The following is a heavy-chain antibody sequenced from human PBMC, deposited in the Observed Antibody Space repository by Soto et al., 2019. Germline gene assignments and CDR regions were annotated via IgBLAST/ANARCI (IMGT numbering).Heavy chain of an antibody. CDR2: INTGNGNT. Sequence: QVQLVQSGAEVKKPGASVKVSCKASGYTFTRYAMHWVRQAPGQGLEWMGWINTGNGNTHYSQKFQGRVTFTRDASATTAYMELSSLTSEDTAVYYCARNVDYFYPWGQGTMVTVSS. CDR3: ARNVDYFYP. CDR1: GYTFTRYA. V-gene: IGHV1-3*04. D-gene: IGHD4-17*01. J-gene: IGHJ5*02.